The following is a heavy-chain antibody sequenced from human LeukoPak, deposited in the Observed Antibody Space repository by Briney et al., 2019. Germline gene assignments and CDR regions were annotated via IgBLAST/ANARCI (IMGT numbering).Heavy chain of an antibody. V-gene: IGHV1-8*01. CDR2: MNPNSGNT. CDR1: GYTFTSYD. D-gene: IGHD2-2*01. Sequence: ASVKVCGTASGYTFTSYDINWVRQATGQGLEWMGWMNPNSGNTGYAQKFQGRVTMTRNTSISTAYMELSSLRSEDTAVYDCASALSLGYCSSTSCNWFDPWGQGTLVTVSS. J-gene: IGHJ5*02. CDR3: ASALSLGYCSSTSCNWFDP.